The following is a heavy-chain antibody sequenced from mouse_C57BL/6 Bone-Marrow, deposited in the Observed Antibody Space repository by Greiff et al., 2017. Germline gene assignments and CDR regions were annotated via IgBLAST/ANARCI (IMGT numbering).Heavy chain of an antibody. CDR2: IWTGGGT. J-gene: IGHJ3*01. D-gene: IGHD1-1*01. CDR3: ARSRSYGTLFAD. Sequence: QVQLKESGPGLVAPLPSLSITCTVSGFSLTSYAISWVRQPPGKGLEWLGVIWTGGGTNYNSALKSRLSISKDNSKSQVFLKMNSLQTDDTAGFYCARSRSYGTLFADWGKGTLVTVSA. V-gene: IGHV2-9-1*01. CDR1: GFSLTSYA.